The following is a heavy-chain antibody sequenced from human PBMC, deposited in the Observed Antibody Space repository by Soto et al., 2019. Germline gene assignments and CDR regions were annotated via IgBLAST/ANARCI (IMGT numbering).Heavy chain of an antibody. V-gene: IGHV3-30*18. CDR3: AKDWGSSGWFNWFDP. J-gene: IGHJ5*02. CDR2: ISHDGSNT. Sequence: QVQLVESGGGVVQPGRSLRLSCVASGFTLSNTGMHWVRQAPGKGLEWVAMISHDGSNTYYEDSVKGRFTISRDNSWNTLYLQMDSLRPEDTSVYYCAKDWGSSGWFNWFDPWGQGTLVTVSS. CDR1: GFTLSNTG. D-gene: IGHD6-19*01.